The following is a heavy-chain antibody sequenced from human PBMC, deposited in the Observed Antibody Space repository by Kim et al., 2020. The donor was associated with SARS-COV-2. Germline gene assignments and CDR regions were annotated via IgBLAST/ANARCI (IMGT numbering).Heavy chain of an antibody. J-gene: IGHJ2*01. Sequence: SETLSLTCTVSGYSISSGYYWGWIRQPPGKGLEWIGSIYHSGSTYYNPSLKSRVTISVDTSKNQFSLKLSSVTAADTAVYYCARESSPGRFLEWLSHYWYFDLWGRGTLVTVSS. CDR3: ARESSPGRFLEWLSHYWYFDL. D-gene: IGHD3-3*01. CDR2: IYHSGST. CDR1: GYSISSGYY. V-gene: IGHV4-38-2*02.